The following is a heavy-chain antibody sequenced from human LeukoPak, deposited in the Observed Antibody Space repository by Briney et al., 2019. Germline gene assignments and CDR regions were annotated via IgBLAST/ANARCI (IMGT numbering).Heavy chain of an antibody. D-gene: IGHD6-19*01. CDR2: ISAYNGNT. CDR3: ARDLLLYSSGWTGFFDY. J-gene: IGHJ4*02. V-gene: IGHV1-18*01. Sequence: ASVKVSCKASGYTFTSYGISWVRQAPGQGLEWMGWISAYNGNTNYAQKLQGRVTMTTDTSTSTAYMELRGLRSDDTAVYYCARDLLLYSSGWTGFFDYWGQGTLVTVSS. CDR1: GYTFTSYG.